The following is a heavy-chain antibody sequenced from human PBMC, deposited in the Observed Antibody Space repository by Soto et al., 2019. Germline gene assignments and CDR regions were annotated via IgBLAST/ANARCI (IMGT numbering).Heavy chain of an antibody. V-gene: IGHV3-11*05. D-gene: IGHD6-19*01. CDR3: ARAAVARRGVTNWFDP. Sequence: QVQLVESGGGLVKPGGSLRLSCAASGFTFSDYYMSWIRQAPGKGLEWVSYISSSSSYTNYADSVRGRFTISRDNAKNSLYLQMNSMRAEDTAVYYCARAAVARRGVTNWFDPWGQGTLVTVSS. CDR1: GFTFSDYY. CDR2: ISSSSSYT. J-gene: IGHJ5*02.